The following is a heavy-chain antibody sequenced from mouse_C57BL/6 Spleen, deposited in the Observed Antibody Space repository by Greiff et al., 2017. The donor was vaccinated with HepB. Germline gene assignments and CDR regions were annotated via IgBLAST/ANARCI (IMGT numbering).Heavy chain of an antibody. Sequence: QVQLQQPGAELVRPGSSVKLSCKASGYTFTSYWMHWVKQRPIQGLEWIGNIDPSDSETHYNQKFKGKATLTVDTSSSTAYMQLSSLTSEDSAVYYCARKGYCYAMDYWGQGTSVTVSS. J-gene: IGHJ4*01. CDR3: ARKGYCYAMDY. CDR1: GYTFTSYW. V-gene: IGHV1-52*01. CDR2: IDPSDSET.